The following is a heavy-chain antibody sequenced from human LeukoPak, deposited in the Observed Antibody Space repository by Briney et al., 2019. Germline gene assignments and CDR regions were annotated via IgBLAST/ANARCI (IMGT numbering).Heavy chain of an antibody. D-gene: IGHD2-15*01. J-gene: IGHJ4*02. V-gene: IGHV3-23*01. CDR2: IFGSGGSA. CDR3: AKTTAGYSSGRYPAWPIDY. CDR1: GFTFGSYT. Sequence: PGGSLRLSCAASGFTFGSYTMYWVRQAPEKGLEWVSGIFGSGGSAHYADSVKGRFTISRDNSKNTVYLQTDSLRAEDTATYYCAKTTAGYSSGRYPAWPIDYWGQGTLVTVSS.